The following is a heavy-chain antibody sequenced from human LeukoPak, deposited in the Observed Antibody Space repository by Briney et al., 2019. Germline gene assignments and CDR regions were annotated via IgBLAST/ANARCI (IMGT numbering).Heavy chain of an antibody. CDR1: GFTFSSYA. J-gene: IGHJ4*02. D-gene: IGHD3-22*01. V-gene: IGHV3-23*01. Sequence: GGSLRLSCAASGFTFSSYAMSWVRQAPGKGLEWVSAISGSGGSTYYADSVKGRFTISRDNSKNTLYLQMNSLRAEDTAVYYCAKDDDSSGGVEYYFDYWGQGTLVTVSS. CDR2: ISGSGGST. CDR3: AKDDDSSGGVEYYFDY.